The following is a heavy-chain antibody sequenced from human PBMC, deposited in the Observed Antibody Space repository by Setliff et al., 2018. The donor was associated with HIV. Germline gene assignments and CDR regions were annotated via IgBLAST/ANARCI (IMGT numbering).Heavy chain of an antibody. CDR3: ARTPGTICGYDY. Sequence: SETLSLTCTVSGASISSYYWSWIRQPPGKGLEWIGYIYSSGSTNYNPSLKSRVTISVDTSKNQFSLKLSSVTAADTAVYYCARTPGTICGYDYWGQGTLVTVSS. J-gene: IGHJ4*02. CDR2: IYSSGST. CDR1: GASISSYY. V-gene: IGHV4-59*01. D-gene: IGHD3-22*01.